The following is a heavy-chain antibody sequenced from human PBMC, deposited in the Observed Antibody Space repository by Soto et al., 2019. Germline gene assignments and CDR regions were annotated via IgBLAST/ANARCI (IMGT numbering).Heavy chain of an antibody. J-gene: IGHJ4*02. V-gene: IGHV1-69*13. CDR2: IIPIFGTA. Sequence: SVKVSCKASGGTFSSYAISWVRQAPGQGLEWMGGIIPIFGTANYAQKFQGRVTITADESTSTAYMELSSLRSEDTAVYYCARLVRGYSYGPVDYWGQGTLVTVSS. CDR3: ARLVRGYSYGPVDY. CDR1: GGTFSSYA. D-gene: IGHD5-18*01.